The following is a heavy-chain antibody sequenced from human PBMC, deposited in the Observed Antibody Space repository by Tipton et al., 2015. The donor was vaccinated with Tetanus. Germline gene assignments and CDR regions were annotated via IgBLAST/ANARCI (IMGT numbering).Heavy chain of an antibody. CDR2: IHPADSET. J-gene: IGHJ6*02. CDR3: ARALRYDSSGYYLGGTYYGMDV. V-gene: IGHV5-51*03. D-gene: IGHD3-22*01. CDR1: GYSFTTYW. Sequence: VQLVQSGAEVKKPGESLKISCKGSGYSFTTYWIGWVRQMPGKDLEWMGIIHPADSETRYSPSFQGQVTISADKSISTAYLQWSSLKASDTAMYYCARALRYDSSGYYLGGTYYGMDVWGQGTTVTVSS.